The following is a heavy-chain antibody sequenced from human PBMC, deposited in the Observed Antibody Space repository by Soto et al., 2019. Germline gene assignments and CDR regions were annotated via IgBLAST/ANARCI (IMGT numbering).Heavy chain of an antibody. V-gene: IGHV4-34*01. CDR3: AKLQRYCSGGSCYPNWFDP. CDR2: INHSGST. Sequence: SEPLSLTCAVYGGSFSGYYWSWIRQPPGKGLEWIGEINHSGSTNYNPSLKSRVTISVDTSKNQFSLKLSSVTAADTAVYYCAKLQRYCSGGSCYPNWFDPWGQGTLVTVSS. D-gene: IGHD2-15*01. J-gene: IGHJ5*02. CDR1: GGSFSGYY.